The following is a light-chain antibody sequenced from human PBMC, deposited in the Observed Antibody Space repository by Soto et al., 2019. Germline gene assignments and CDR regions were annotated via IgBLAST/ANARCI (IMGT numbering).Light chain of an antibody. CDR2: EVN. Sequence: QSALTQPPSASGSPGQSVTISCTGTSSDVGAYAYVSWYQQHPDKAPKLMLYEVNKRPSGVPDRFSGSKSGNTASLTVSGLQADDEADYYCSSYAGSNNILFGGGTKVTVL. CDR1: SSDVGAYAY. V-gene: IGLV2-8*01. J-gene: IGLJ2*01. CDR3: SSYAGSNNIL.